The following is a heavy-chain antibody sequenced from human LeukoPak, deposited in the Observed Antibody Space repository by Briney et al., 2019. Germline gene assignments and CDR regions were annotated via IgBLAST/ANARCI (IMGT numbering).Heavy chain of an antibody. CDR1: GGSISSSSYY. D-gene: IGHD1-26*01. Sequence: SETLSLTCTVSGGSISSSSYYWGWIRQPPGKGLEWIGSIYYSGSTYYNPSLKSRVTISVDTSKNQFSLKLSSVTAADTAVYYCARDYGVYGEPPEWFDPWGQGTLVTVSS. CDR3: ARDYGVYGEPPEWFDP. CDR2: IYYSGST. J-gene: IGHJ5*02. V-gene: IGHV4-39*07.